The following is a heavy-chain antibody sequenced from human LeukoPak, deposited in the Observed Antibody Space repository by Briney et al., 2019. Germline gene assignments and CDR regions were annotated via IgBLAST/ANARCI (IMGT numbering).Heavy chain of an antibody. D-gene: IGHD2-2*01. CDR2: IYYSGST. V-gene: IGHV4-30-4*08. CDR1: GGSISSGDCY. CDR3: ARGLGCSSTSCYLGPLGYYYYMDV. J-gene: IGHJ6*03. Sequence: PSETLSLTCTVSGGSISSGDCYWSWIRQPPGRGLEWIGYIYYSGSTYHNPSLKSRVTISVDTSKNQFSLKLSSVTAADTAVYYCARGLGCSSTSCYLGPLGYYYYMDVWGKGTTVTVSS.